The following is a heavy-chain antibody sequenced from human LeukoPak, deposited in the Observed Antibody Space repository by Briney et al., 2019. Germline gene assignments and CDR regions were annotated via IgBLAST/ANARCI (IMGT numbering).Heavy chain of an antibody. CDR1: GFTFSSYA. D-gene: IGHD3-10*01. CDR3: GRSLITMVRGVIAY. CDR2: ISGSGGST. J-gene: IGHJ4*02. V-gene: IGHV3-23*01. Sequence: RGSLRLSCAASGFTFSSYAMSWVRQAPGKGLEWVSAISGSGGSTYYADSVKGRFTISRDNSKNTLYLQMNSLRAEDTAVYYCGRSLITMVRGVIAYWGQGTLVTVSS.